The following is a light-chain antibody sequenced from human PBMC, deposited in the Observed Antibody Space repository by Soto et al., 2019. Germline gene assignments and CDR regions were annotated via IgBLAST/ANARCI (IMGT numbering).Light chain of an antibody. CDR3: ISYTGSSTSYV. J-gene: IGLJ1*01. CDR1: SSDVGSYDH. CDR2: EVS. Sequence: QPALTQPASVSGSPGQSITISCSGTSSDVGSYDHVAWYQQFPGKTPKLMIYEVSNRPSGVSSRFSGSKSGNTASLTISGLQAEDEADYYCISYTGSSTSYVFGSGTKATVL. V-gene: IGLV2-14*01.